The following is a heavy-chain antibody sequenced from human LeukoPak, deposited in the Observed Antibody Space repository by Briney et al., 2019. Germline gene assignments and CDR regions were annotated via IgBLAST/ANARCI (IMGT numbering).Heavy chain of an antibody. D-gene: IGHD5/OR15-5a*01. CDR1: GYSISSGHY. J-gene: IGHJ6*03. V-gene: IGHV4-38-2*01. CDR2: TYHTGAT. CDR3: ARHSVSGDYYYMDV. Sequence: SETLSLTCDVSGYSISSGHYWGWIRQPPGRGLEWIGSTYHTGATYYNPSLESRVTISADTSKNQISLQLRSVTAADTAVYYCARHSVSGDYYYMDVWGKGTTVTVSS.